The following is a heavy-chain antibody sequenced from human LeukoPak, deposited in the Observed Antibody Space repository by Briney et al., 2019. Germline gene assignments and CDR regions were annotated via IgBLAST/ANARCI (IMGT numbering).Heavy chain of an antibody. CDR1: GGSISSSSYY. D-gene: IGHD3-10*01. CDR3: ARASGKLGLVFDY. J-gene: IGHJ4*02. V-gene: IGHV4-39*07. CDR2: INHSGST. Sequence: SETLSLTCTVSGGSISSSSYYWGWIRQPPGKGLEWIGEINHSGSTNYNPSLKSRVTISVDTSKNQFSLKLSSVTAADTAVYYCARASGKLGLVFDYWGQGTLVTVSS.